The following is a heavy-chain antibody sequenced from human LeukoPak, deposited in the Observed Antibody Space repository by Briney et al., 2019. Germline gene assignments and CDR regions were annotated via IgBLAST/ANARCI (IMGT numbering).Heavy chain of an antibody. CDR2: ISSSSSTI. J-gene: IGHJ5*02. D-gene: IGHD6-13*01. CDR1: GFTFSSYS. V-gene: IGHV3-48*04. Sequence: PGGSLRLSCAASGFTFSSYSMNWVRQAPGKGLEWVSYISSSSSTIYYADSVKGRFTISRDNAKNSLYLQMSSLRAEDTAVYYCARGSSSSWGLNWFDPWGQGTLVTVSS. CDR3: ARGSSSSWGLNWFDP.